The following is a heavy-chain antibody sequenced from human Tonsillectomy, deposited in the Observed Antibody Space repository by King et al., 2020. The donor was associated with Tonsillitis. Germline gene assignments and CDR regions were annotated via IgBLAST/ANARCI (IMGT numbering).Heavy chain of an antibody. CDR2: INWSSGIV. J-gene: IGHJ4*02. V-gene: IGHV3-9*01. Sequence: VQLVESGGGLVQPGRSLRLSCAASGFTFDDYAMQWVRQAPGKGLEWVSGINWSSGIVGYADSVKCRFTISRDNVKNTLYLQMDSLRAEDTALYICAASTEMADKSIYYWGQ. CDR3: AASTEMADKSIYY. D-gene: IGHD5-24*01. CDR1: GFTFDDYA.